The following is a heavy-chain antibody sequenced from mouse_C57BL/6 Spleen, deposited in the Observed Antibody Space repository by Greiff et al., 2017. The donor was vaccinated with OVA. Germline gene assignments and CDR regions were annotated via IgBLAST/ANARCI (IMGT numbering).Heavy chain of an antibody. CDR3: ARLPYGNYSPHWYFDV. CDR2: ISNGGGST. Sequence: EVKLVESGGGLVQPGGSLKLSCAASGFTFSDYYMYWVRQTPEKRLEWVAYISNGGGSTYYPDTVKGRFTISRDNAKNTLYLQMSRLKSEDTAMYYCARLPYGNYSPHWYFDVWGTGTTVTVSS. J-gene: IGHJ1*03. D-gene: IGHD2-1*01. CDR1: GFTFSDYY. V-gene: IGHV5-12*01.